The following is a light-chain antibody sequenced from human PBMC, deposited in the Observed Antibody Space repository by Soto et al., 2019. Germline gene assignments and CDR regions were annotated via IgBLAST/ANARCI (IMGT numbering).Light chain of an antibody. CDR3: VAWDNCLTIGV. Sequence: QSVLTQPPSVSAAPGQKVTISCSGSSSNIGSEDVSWHQQLPGTAPKLVLYDNNKRPSGTPDRFSGSKSGTSATLDITGLQTGDEAHYYCVAWDNCLTIGVFGGGTKLTVL. CDR2: DNN. CDR1: SSNIGSED. V-gene: IGLV1-51*01. J-gene: IGLJ2*01.